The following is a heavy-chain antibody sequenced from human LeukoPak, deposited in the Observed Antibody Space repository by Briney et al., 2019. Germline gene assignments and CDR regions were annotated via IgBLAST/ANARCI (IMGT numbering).Heavy chain of an antibody. CDR1: GYSFTDKY. Sequence: GASVKVSCKASGYSFTDKYMHWVRQAPGQGLEWMGWINPNSGGTDYAQKFQGRVTMTTDTSMSTAYMELSRLTSDDTAVYYCARAGERSWFDPWGQGTLVTVSS. V-gene: IGHV1-2*02. J-gene: IGHJ5*02. CDR2: INPNSGGT. CDR3: ARAGERSWFDP.